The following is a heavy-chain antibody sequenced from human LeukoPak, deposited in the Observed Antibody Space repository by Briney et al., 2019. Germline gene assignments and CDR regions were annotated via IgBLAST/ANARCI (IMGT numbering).Heavy chain of an antibody. CDR1: GFTFRTYE. Sequence: GGSLRLSCTASGFTFRTYEMNWVRQAPGKGLEWVSYIGTIITTTYYADSVKGRFTVSRDDAKSSLYLQMSSLRAEDTAVYYCARTVYDLRGQRQVPGFDYWGQGTLVTVSS. D-gene: IGHD6-13*01. V-gene: IGHV3-48*03. J-gene: IGHJ4*02. CDR3: ARTVYDLRGQRQVPGFDY. CDR2: IGTIITTT.